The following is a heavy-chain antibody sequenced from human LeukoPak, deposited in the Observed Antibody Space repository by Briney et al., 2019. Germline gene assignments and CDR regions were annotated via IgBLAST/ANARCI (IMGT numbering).Heavy chain of an antibody. CDR3: ASSSTMVRGVIGY. CDR1: GYTFTSYA. Sequence: ASVKVSCKASGYTFTSYAMHWVRQAPGQRLEWMGWINAGNGNTKYSEKFQGRVTITRDTSASTAYMELSSLRSEDTAVYYCASSSTMVRGVIGYWGQGTLVTVSS. D-gene: IGHD3-10*01. J-gene: IGHJ4*02. V-gene: IGHV1-3*01. CDR2: INAGNGNT.